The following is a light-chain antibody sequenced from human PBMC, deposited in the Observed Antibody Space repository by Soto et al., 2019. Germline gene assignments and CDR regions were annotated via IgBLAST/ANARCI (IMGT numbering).Light chain of an antibody. Sequence: EIVLTKSPGTLSLSPGERATLSCEASQRVTNNQFAWYQQKPGQAPRLLIYGVSSRATGVPVSFSGSGSGTDFTLTISRLEPEDFAAYYCQQYVSAPITFGQGTRLEIK. J-gene: IGKJ5*01. CDR2: GVS. CDR1: QRVTNNQ. V-gene: IGKV3-20*01. CDR3: QQYVSAPIT.